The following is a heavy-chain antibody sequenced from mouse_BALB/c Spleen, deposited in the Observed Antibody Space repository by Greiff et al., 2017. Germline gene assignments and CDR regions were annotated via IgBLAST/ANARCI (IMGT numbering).Heavy chain of an antibody. V-gene: IGHV3-6*02. D-gene: IGHD2-4*01. CDR2: ISYDGSN. CDR1: GYSITSGYY. Sequence: EVKLLESGPGLVKPSQSLSLTCSVTGYSITSGYYWNWIRQFPGNKLEWMGYISYDGSNNYNPSLKNRISITRDTSKNQFFLKLNSVTTEDTATYYCARDGGYDYDGFLAYWGQGTLVTVSA. J-gene: IGHJ3*01. CDR3: ARDGGYDYDGFLAY.